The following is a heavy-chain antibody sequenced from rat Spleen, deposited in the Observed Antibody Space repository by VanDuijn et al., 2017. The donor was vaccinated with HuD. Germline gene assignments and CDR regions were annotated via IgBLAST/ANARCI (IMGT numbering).Heavy chain of an antibody. J-gene: IGHJ2*01. CDR3: ARRVYNNYYFDY. Sequence: EVQLVESGGGLVQPGRSLKLSCAASGFTFSNYDMAWVRQAPTKGLEWIASISTGGGNTYYRDSVKGRFTISRDNAKNTQYLQMDSLRSEDTATYYCARRVYNNYYFDYWGQGVMVTVSS. CDR2: ISTGGGNT. D-gene: IGHD1-10*01. V-gene: IGHV5S13*01. CDR1: GFTFSNYD.